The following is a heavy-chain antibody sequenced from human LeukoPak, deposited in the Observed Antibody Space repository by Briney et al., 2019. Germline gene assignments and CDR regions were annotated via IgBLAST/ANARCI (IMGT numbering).Heavy chain of an antibody. V-gene: IGHV3-53*01. CDR2: IYSGGST. CDR3: ARDLTYGDTNWFDP. D-gene: IGHD4-17*01. J-gene: IGHJ5*02. Sequence: GGSLRLSCAASGFTVSSNYMSWVRQAPGKGLEWVSVIYSGGSTYYADSVKGRFTISRDNSKNTLYLQMNSLRAEDTAVYYCARDLTYGDTNWFDPWGQGTLVTVSS. CDR1: GFTVSSNY.